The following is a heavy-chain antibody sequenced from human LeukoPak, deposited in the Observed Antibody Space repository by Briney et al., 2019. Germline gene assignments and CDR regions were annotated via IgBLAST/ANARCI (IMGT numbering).Heavy chain of an antibody. D-gene: IGHD3-22*01. CDR3: ARGGYYDSSGGLFFDY. CDR2: INHSGST. V-gene: IGHV4-34*01. CDR1: GGSFSGYY. Sequence: PSETLSLTCAVYGGSFSGYYWSWIRQPPGKGLEWIGEINHSGSTNYNPSLKSRVTISVDTSKNQFSLKLSSVTAADTAVYYCARGGYYDSSGGLFFDYSGPGTPVTVSS. J-gene: IGHJ4*02.